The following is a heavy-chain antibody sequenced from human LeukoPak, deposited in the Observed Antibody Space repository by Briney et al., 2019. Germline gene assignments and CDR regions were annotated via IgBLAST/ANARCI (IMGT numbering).Heavy chain of an antibody. CDR1: GLSFSNHG. Sequence: ATSLSLSWVASGLSFSNHGTHWVRQAPGKVLEWVSVIASDGSAKFYADSVKGRFTLSRDNSKNMFFLQMNFLTVEDTAIYYCAREATWGQWYFDHWGQGTPVTVSS. CDR3: AREATWGQWYFDH. CDR2: IASDGSAK. V-gene: IGHV3-30*03. D-gene: IGHD6-19*01. J-gene: IGHJ4*02.